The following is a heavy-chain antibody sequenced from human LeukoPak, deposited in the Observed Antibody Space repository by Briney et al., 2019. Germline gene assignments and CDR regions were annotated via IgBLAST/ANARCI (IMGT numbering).Heavy chain of an antibody. CDR3: AKDLVGNYYGTIVYYPGAFDI. Sequence: GGSLRLSCAVSEFTFSSYAMSWVRQAPGKGLEWVSAISGSGGSTYYADSVKGRFTISRDNSKNTLYLQMNSLRAEDTAVYYCAKDLVGNYYGTIVYYPGAFDIWGQGTMVTVSS. CDR1: EFTFSSYA. CDR2: ISGSGGST. D-gene: IGHD3-22*01. J-gene: IGHJ3*02. V-gene: IGHV3-23*01.